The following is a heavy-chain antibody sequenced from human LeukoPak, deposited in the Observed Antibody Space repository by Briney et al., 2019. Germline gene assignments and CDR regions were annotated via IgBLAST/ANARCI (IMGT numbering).Heavy chain of an antibody. J-gene: IGHJ6*02. CDR2: FHTAGDT. V-gene: IGHV3-13*01. CDR1: GFTFSNYD. Sequence: GGSLRLSCAATGFTFSNYDMHWVRQATGKGLEWVSAFHTAGDTHYSGSVKGRFATSRENAKNSFYLQMNNLRAGDTAVYYCARGSCSSRSCYKRVDGLDVWGQGTPVTVSS. D-gene: IGHD2-2*01. CDR3: ARGSCSSRSCYKRVDGLDV.